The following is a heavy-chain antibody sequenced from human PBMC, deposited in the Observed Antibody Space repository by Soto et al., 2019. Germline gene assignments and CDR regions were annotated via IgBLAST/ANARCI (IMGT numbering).Heavy chain of an antibody. CDR3: TTDSYSTIIIVRFDY. CDR1: GFPFPNAW. CDR2: IKSTIDGGTT. D-gene: IGHD3-22*01. J-gene: IGHJ4*01. V-gene: IGHV3-15*07. Sequence: GGSLRLSCAASGFPFPNAWMNWVRQAPGKGLEWVGRIKSTIDGGTTDYAEPVKGRFAISRDDSNNMVYLQMNSLKIEDTSVYYCTTDSYSTIIIVRFDYWGHGTLVTVSS.